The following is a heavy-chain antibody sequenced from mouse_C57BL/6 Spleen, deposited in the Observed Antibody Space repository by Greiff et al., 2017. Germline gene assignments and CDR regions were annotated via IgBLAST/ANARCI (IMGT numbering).Heavy chain of an antibody. CDR2: INPNYGTT. CDR1: GYSFTDYN. V-gene: IGHV1-39*01. D-gene: IGHD2-2*01. Sequence: VQLQQSGPELVKPGASVKISCKASGYSFTDYNMNWVKQSNGTSLEWIGVINPNYGTTSYNQKFKGKATLTVDQSSSTAYMQLNSLTSEDSAVYYCARGGGGYPPFYWYFDVWGTGTTVTVSS. J-gene: IGHJ1*03. CDR3: ARGGGGYPPFYWYFDV.